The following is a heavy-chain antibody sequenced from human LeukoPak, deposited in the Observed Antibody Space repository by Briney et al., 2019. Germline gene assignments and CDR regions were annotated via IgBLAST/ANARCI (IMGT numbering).Heavy chain of an antibody. CDR3: ARAFRQWLAGGYYYGMDV. CDR2: TYYRSKWYN. D-gene: IGHD6-19*01. V-gene: IGHV6-1*01. Sequence: SQTLSLTCAISGDSVSSNSAAWNWIRQSPSRGLEWPGRTYYRSKWYNDYAVSVKCRITINPDTPKNQFSLQLNSVTPEDTAVYYCARAFRQWLAGGYYYGMDVWGQGTTVTVSS. CDR1: GDSVSSNSAA. J-gene: IGHJ6*02.